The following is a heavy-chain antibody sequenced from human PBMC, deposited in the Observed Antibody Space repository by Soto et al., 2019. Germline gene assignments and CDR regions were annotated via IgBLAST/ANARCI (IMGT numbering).Heavy chain of an antibody. J-gene: IGHJ5*02. D-gene: IGHD3-3*01. CDR3: ATRITVFGLLIPQFDP. Sequence: SETLSLTCAVYGGSVSGYYWNWIRQPPGKGLEWIGDIYPTGSTHYNPSLESRVTMSVDTSKNQFSLRLSSVTAADTAIYYCATRITVFGLLIPQFDPWGQGTQVTVSS. CDR1: GGSVSGYY. CDR2: IYPTGST. V-gene: IGHV4-34*01.